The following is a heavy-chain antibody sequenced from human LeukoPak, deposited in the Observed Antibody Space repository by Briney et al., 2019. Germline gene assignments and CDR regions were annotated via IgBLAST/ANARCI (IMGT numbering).Heavy chain of an antibody. V-gene: IGHV4-30-4*01. CDR2: IYYSGST. D-gene: IGHD3-22*01. Sequence: SETLSLTCAVSGGSISSGDYYWSWIRQPPGKGLEWIGYIYYSGSTYYNPSLKSRVTISVDTSKNQFSLKLSSVTAADTAVYYCARADYHDSSGYYPLSYWGQGTLVTVSS. J-gene: IGHJ4*02. CDR1: GGSISSGDYY. CDR3: ARADYHDSSGYYPLSY.